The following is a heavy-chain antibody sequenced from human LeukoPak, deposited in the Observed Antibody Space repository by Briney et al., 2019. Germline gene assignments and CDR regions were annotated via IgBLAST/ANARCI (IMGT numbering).Heavy chain of an antibody. CDR1: TFTFSNYW. CDR3: ARVPATGTAFDD. J-gene: IGHJ4*02. Sequence: GGSLRLSCAASTFTFSNYWMHWVRQAPGKGRVWVSRINIDGRSISYADSVKGRFTISRDNAKNTLYLQMNSLRAEDTAVYYCARVPATGTAFDDWGQGTLVTVSS. V-gene: IGHV3-74*01. D-gene: IGHD6-13*01. CDR2: INIDGRSI.